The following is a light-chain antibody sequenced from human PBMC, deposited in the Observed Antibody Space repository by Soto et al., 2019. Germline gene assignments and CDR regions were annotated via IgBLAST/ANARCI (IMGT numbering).Light chain of an antibody. Sequence: SVLTQPPSASGSPGQSVTISCTGTSGDIGGYDYVSWYQQHPGKAPKLMIYEVTKRPLGVPDRFSGSKSGNTASLTVSELQAEDEADYYCSSYAGSNNPYVFGTGTKVTVL. J-gene: IGLJ1*01. CDR3: SSYAGSNNPYV. CDR2: EVT. CDR1: SGDIGGYDY. V-gene: IGLV2-8*01.